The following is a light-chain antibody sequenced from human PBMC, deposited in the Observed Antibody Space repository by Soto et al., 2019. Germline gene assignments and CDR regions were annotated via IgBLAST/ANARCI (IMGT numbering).Light chain of an antibody. CDR3: QQRSNWPT. V-gene: IGKV3-11*01. CDR1: QSVSSY. CDR2: DAS. J-gene: IGKJ2*01. Sequence: EIVLPQSPATLSLSPGERATLSCRASQSVSSYLAWYQQKPGQAPRLLIYDASNRATGIPARFSGSGSGTDFTLTISSLEPEVFAVYYCQQRSNWPTFGHGTKLEIK.